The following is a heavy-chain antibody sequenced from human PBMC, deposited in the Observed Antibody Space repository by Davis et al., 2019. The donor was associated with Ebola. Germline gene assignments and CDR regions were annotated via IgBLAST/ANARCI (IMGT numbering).Heavy chain of an antibody. Sequence: AASVTVSCKASGYRFTTYGMHWVRQAPGQGLEWMGWINTNTGNPTYAKGFTGRFVFSLDTSVNMAYLLINSLKTEDAAVYYCATLPDIWGQGTLVTVSS. V-gene: IGHV7-4-1*04. CDR3: ATLPDI. CDR1: GYRFTTYG. J-gene: IGHJ3*02. CDR2: INTNTGNP.